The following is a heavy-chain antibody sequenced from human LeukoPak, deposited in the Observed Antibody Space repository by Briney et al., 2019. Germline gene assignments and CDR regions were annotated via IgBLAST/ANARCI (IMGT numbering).Heavy chain of an antibody. V-gene: IGHV1-46*01. D-gene: IGHD2-15*01. CDR1: GYDFTTNY. CDR2: INPSVSST. Sequence: ASVKVSCKASGYDFTTNYIHWVRQAPGQGLEWMGTINPSVSSTTYGQRFRGRVTMTRDTSTATVYMDLGSLTSEDTAIYHCAKGYCTGASCYVLDSWGQGTLVTVSS. J-gene: IGHJ4*02. CDR3: AKGYCTGASCYVLDS.